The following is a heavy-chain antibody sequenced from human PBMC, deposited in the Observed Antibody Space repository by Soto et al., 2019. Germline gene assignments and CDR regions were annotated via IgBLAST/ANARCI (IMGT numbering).Heavy chain of an antibody. J-gene: IGHJ5*02. V-gene: IGHV4-34*01. Sequence: QVQLQQWGAGLLKPSETLSLTCAVYGGSFSGYYWSWIRQPPGKGLEWIGEINHSGSTNYNPSLTRRVTISVDTSRNQFSLTLSSVTAADTAVYYCARWEVLEEYKHWFDPWGQGTLVTVSS. CDR1: GGSFSGYY. D-gene: IGHD3-16*01. CDR3: ARWEVLEEYKHWFDP. CDR2: INHSGST.